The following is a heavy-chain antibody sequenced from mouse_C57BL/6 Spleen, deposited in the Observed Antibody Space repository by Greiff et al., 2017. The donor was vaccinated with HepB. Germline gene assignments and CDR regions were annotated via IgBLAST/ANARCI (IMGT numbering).Heavy chain of an antibody. CDR1: GYAFTNYL. Sequence: VKLQESGAELVRPGTSVKVSCKASGYAFTNYLIEWVKQRPGQGLEWIGVINPGSGGTNYNEKFKGKATLTADKSSSTAYMQLSSLTSEDSAVYFCARERTPGYFDVWGTGTTVTVSS. V-gene: IGHV1-54*01. CDR3: ARERTPGYFDV. CDR2: INPGSGGT. J-gene: IGHJ1*03.